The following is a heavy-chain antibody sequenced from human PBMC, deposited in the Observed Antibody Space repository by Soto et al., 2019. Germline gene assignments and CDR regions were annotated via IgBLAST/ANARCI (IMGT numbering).Heavy chain of an antibody. V-gene: IGHV3-30-3*01. CDR1: GFTFSSYA. Sequence: GGSLRLSCAASGFTFSSYAMHGGRQAPGKGLEWVAVISYDGSNKYYADSVKGRFTISRDNSKNTLYLQMNSLRAEDTAVYYCARSSGGSGKLWNYYGTDVRGQGPTVTLSS. D-gene: IGHD3-10*01. J-gene: IGHJ6*02. CDR2: ISYDGSNK. CDR3: ARSSGGSGKLWNYYGTDV.